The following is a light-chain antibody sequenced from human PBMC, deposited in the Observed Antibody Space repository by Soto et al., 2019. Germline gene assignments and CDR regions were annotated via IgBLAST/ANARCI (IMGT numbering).Light chain of an antibody. CDR2: GAS. CDR3: QQYGSSPGLT. J-gene: IGKJ4*01. CDR1: QSVSSSY. V-gene: IGKV3-20*01. Sequence: EIVFTQSPGTLSLSTGERATLSCRASQSVSSSYLAWYQQKPGQAPRLLIYGASSRATGIPDRFSGSGSGTDFTLTISRLEPEDFAVYYCQQYGSSPGLTFGGGTKVDI.